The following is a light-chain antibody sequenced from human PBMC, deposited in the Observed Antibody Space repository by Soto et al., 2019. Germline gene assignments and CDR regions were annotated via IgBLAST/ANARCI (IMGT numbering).Light chain of an antibody. Sequence: EIVLTHSPGTLSLSPGEIATLSCRASQSVSSRSLAWYQQKPGQAPRLLISDASNRAADIPDRFSGSGSGTDFTLTINRLEPEDFAVYYCQQYGSSRPWTFGQGTKVDIK. CDR2: DAS. CDR3: QQYGSSRPWT. V-gene: IGKV3-20*01. J-gene: IGKJ1*01. CDR1: QSVSSRS.